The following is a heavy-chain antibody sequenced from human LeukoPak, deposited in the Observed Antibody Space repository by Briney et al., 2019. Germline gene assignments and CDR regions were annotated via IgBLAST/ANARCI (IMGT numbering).Heavy chain of an antibody. CDR2: IIPIFGTA. J-gene: IGHJ6*02. CDR1: GGTFGSYA. D-gene: IGHD3-22*01. V-gene: IGHV1-69*13. CDR3: ARSYYDSSGYPRDGMDV. Sequence: SVKVSCKASGGTFGSYAISWVRQAPGQGLEWMGGIIPIFGTANYAQKFQGRVTITADESTSTAYMELSSLRSEDTAVYYCARSYYDSSGYPRDGMDVWGQGTTVTVSS.